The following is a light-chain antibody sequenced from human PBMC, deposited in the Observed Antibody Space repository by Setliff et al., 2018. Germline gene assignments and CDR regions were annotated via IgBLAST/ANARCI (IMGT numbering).Light chain of an antibody. CDR2: GNN. J-gene: IGLJ1*01. CDR1: TSNIGTGYD. V-gene: IGLV1-40*01. CDR3: QSYDSSLSAYV. Sequence: QSALAQPPSVSGAPGQRVTISCAGRTSNIGTGYDVHWYQQLAGAAPKLLIYGNNIRPSGVPDRFSGSQSGTSASLATTGLHSEDEADYYCQSYDSSLSAYVFGTGTKVTVL.